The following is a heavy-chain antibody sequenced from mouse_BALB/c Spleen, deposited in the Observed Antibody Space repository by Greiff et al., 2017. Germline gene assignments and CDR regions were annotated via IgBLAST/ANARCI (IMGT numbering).Heavy chain of an antibody. Sequence: QVQLQQSGAELMKPGASVKISCKATGYTFSSYWIEWVKQRPGHGLEWIGEILPGSGSTNYNEKFKGKATFTADTSSNTAYMQLSSLTSEDSAFYYCERSNYDGDYAMDYWGQGTSVTVSS. CDR2: ILPGSGST. J-gene: IGHJ4*01. D-gene: IGHD2-4*01. CDR1: GYTFSSYW. V-gene: IGHV1-9*01. CDR3: ERSNYDGDYAMDY.